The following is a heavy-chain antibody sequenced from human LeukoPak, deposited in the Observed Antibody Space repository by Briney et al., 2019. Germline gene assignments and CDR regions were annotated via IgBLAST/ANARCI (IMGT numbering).Heavy chain of an antibody. CDR1: GGSISSYY. J-gene: IGHJ4*02. CDR3: ARGGIPGSDFDY. V-gene: IGHV4-59*01. Sequence: SETLSLTCTVSGGSISSYYWSWIRQPPGKGLEWIGYIYYSGSTNYNPSLKSRVTISVDTSKNQFSLKLSSVTAADTAVYYCARGGIPGSDFDYRGQGTLVTVSS. CDR2: IYYSGST. D-gene: IGHD5-12*01.